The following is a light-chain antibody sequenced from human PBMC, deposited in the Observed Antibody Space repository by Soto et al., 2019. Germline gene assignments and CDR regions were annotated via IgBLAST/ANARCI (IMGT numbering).Light chain of an antibody. CDR3: QQYETFSGT. J-gene: IGKJ1*01. CDR1: QSVSGW. CDR2: DAS. Sequence: DIQMTQSPSTLSASVGDTLSVPCRASQSVSGWLAWYQQKPGEAPKLLIYDASALPRGVPSRFSGSGSGTKFTLTIASLQPDDFATYYCQQYETFSGTFGPGTKVDIK. V-gene: IGKV1-5*01.